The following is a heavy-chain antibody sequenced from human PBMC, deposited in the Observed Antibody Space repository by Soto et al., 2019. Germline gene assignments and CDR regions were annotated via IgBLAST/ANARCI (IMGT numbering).Heavy chain of an antibody. D-gene: IGHD3-22*01. V-gene: IGHV3-30*03. CDR2: ISYDGSNK. J-gene: IGHJ3*02. Sequence: PGGSLRLSCAASGFTFSSYGMHWVRQAPGKGLEWVAVISYDGSNKYYADSVKGRFTISRDNSKNTLYLQMNSLRGEDTAVYYCARGDDYDSSGPFSDAFDIWGQGTMVTVSS. CDR3: ARGDDYDSSGPFSDAFDI. CDR1: GFTFSSYG.